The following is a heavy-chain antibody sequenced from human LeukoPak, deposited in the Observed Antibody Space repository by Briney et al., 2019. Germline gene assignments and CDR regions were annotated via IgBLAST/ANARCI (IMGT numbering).Heavy chain of an antibody. Sequence: GGSLRLSCTVSGFTVSSNSMSWVRQAPGKGLEWVSFIYSDNTHYSDSVKGRFTISRDNSKNTLYLQMTSRRAEDTAVYYCARRAGAYSHPYGYWGQGTLVTVSS. CDR3: ARRAGAYSHPYGY. J-gene: IGHJ4*02. CDR1: GFTVSSNS. V-gene: IGHV3-53*01. D-gene: IGHD4/OR15-4a*01. CDR2: IYSDNT.